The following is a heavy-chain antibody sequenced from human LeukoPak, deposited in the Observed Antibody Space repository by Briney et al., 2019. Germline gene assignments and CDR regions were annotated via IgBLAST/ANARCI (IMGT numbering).Heavy chain of an antibody. CDR2: INPSGGST. V-gene: IGHV1-46*01. CDR3: ARERWLQAFDI. Sequence: GASVKVSCKASGYTFTSYYMHWVRQAPGQGLEWMGIINPSGGSTSYAQKFQGRVTMTRDTSTSTVYMELSSLRSEDTAVYYRARERWLQAFDIWGQGTMVTVSS. D-gene: IGHD5-24*01. CDR1: GYTFTSYY. J-gene: IGHJ3*02.